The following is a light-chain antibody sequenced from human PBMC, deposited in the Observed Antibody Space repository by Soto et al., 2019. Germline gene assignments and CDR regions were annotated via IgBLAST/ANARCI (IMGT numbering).Light chain of an antibody. J-gene: IGLJ2*01. Sequence: QSAPTQPPSASGSPGQSVTFSCTGTSSDVGGYNYVSSYQQYPGKAPKLMIYEVYKRHSGVPDRFPGSKSGNTASLTVSGLKPEDEADDYCSAYAGSSTWVFGGGTKLTV. V-gene: IGLV2-8*01. CDR3: SAYAGSSTWV. CDR1: SSDVGGYNY. CDR2: EVY.